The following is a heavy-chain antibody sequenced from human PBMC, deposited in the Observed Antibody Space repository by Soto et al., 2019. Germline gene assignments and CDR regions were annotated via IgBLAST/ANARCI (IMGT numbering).Heavy chain of an antibody. Sequence: ASVKVSCKASGGTFSSYAISWVRQAPGQGLEWMGGIIPIFGTANYAQKFQGRVTITADESTSTAYMELSSLRSEDTAVYYCESDARYYYDSTSGSHDWGQGTLVTFTA. CDR1: GGTFSSYA. D-gene: IGHD3-22*01. CDR2: IIPIFGTA. J-gene: IGHJ4*02. V-gene: IGHV1-69*13. CDR3: ESDARYYYDSTSGSHD.